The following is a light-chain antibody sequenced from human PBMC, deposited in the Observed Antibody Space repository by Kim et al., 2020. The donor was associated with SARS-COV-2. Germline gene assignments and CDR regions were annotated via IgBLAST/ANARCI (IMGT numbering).Light chain of an antibody. CDR3: QQSYTTPYT. CDR2: ATS. CDR1: QTIRNY. Sequence: DIQMIQSPSSLSASVGDRVTISCLASQTIRNYLNWYQQKSGKPPKPLIYATSALQSGVPSRFSGSGSGTEFTLTISSLQPEDFADYYCQQSYTTPYTFGQGTKVDIK. V-gene: IGKV1-39*01. J-gene: IGKJ2*01.